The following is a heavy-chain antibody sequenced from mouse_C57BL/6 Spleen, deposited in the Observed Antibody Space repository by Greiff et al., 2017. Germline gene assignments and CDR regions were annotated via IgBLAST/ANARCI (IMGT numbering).Heavy chain of an antibody. Sequence: EVNVVESGGGLVQPGGSMKLSCAASGFTFSDAWMDWVRQSPEKGLEWVAEIRNKANNHATYYAESVKGRFTISRDDSKSSVYLQMNSLRAEDTGIYYCTRPGDYDAWFAYWGQGTLVTVSA. CDR3: TRPGDYDAWFAY. J-gene: IGHJ3*01. CDR1: GFTFSDAW. D-gene: IGHD2-4*01. CDR2: IRNKANNHAT. V-gene: IGHV6-6*01.